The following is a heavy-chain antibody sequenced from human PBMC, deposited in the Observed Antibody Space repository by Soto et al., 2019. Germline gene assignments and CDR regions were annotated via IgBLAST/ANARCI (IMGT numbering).Heavy chain of an antibody. Sequence: GGSLRLSCAASGFTFTNYWMHWVRQVPGKGLVWVSRIDGVGTGTSYSDSVRGRFTISRDNAENTLYLQMNSLRAEDTAVYYCTTVFEYWGKGTLVAVXS. CDR3: TTVFEY. V-gene: IGHV3-74*01. CDR1: GFTFTNYW. J-gene: IGHJ4*02. CDR2: IDGVGTGT.